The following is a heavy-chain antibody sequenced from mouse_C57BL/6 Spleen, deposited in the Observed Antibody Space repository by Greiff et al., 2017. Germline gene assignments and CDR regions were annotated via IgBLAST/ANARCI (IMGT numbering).Heavy chain of an antibody. CDR3: ARDREMVTAS. D-gene: IGHD2-2*01. CDR2: ISDGGSYT. Sequence: EVQLQESGGGLVKPGGSLKLSCAASGFTFSSYAMSWVRQTPEKRLEWVATISDGGSYTYYPDNVKGRFTISRDNAKNNLYLQMSHLKSEDTAMYYCARDREMVTASGGQGTLVTVSA. V-gene: IGHV5-4*01. CDR1: GFTFSSYA. J-gene: IGHJ3*01.